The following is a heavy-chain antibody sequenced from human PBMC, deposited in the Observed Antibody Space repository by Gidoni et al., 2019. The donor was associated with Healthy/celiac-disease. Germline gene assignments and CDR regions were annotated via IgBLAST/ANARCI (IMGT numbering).Heavy chain of an antibody. J-gene: IGHJ4*02. CDR3: ARDAQRITIFGVVRTPFDY. D-gene: IGHD3-3*01. Sequence: EVQLVESGGGLVQPGGSLSLSCAASGFTFSSYEMNWVRQAPGKGLEWVSYISSSGSTIYYADSVKGRFTISRDNAKNSLYLQMNSLRAEDTAVYYCARDAQRITIFGVVRTPFDYWGQGTLVTVSS. CDR2: ISSSGSTI. CDR1: GFTFSSYE. V-gene: IGHV3-48*03.